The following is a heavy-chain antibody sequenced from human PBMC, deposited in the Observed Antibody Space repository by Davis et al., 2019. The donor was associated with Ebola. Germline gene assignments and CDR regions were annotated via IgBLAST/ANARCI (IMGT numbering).Heavy chain of an antibody. J-gene: IGHJ3*02. V-gene: IGHV1-8*01. Sequence: AASVKVSCKASGYTFTNYDINWVRQATGQGLEWMGWMNTNSGNTVYVQKFQGRVTMTRNTSISTAYMELSSLRSEDTAVYYCARGFGGLGELLWGAFDIWGQGTMVTVSS. CDR3: ARGFGGLGELLWGAFDI. D-gene: IGHD3-10*01. CDR2: MNTNSGNT. CDR1: GYTFTNYD.